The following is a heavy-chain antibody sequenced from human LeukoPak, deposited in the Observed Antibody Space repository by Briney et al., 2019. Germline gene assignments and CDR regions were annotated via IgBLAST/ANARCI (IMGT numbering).Heavy chain of an antibody. Sequence: APVKVSCKASGGTFSSYAISWVRQAPGQGLEWMGRIIPILGIANYAQKFQGRVTITADKSTSTAYMELSSLRSDDTAVYYCARDQDIVVVPAATISVGSFDYWGQGTLVTVSS. CDR2: IIPILGIA. CDR1: GGTFSSYA. V-gene: IGHV1-69*04. CDR3: ARDQDIVVVPAATISVGSFDY. D-gene: IGHD2-2*01. J-gene: IGHJ4*02.